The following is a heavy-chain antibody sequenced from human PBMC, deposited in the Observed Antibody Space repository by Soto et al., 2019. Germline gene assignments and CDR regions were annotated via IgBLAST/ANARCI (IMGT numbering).Heavy chain of an antibody. CDR3: ARHGGSSSVWYSNWFDP. J-gene: IGHJ5*02. D-gene: IGHD6-19*01. V-gene: IGHV4-59*08. CDR2: IYYSGST. Sequence: SETLSLTFTVSGGAISSYYWSWIRQPPGKGLEWIGYIYYSGSTNYNPSLKSRVTISVDTSKNQFSLKLSSVTAADTAVYYCARHGGSSSVWYSNWFDPWGQGTLFTVSS. CDR1: GGAISSYY.